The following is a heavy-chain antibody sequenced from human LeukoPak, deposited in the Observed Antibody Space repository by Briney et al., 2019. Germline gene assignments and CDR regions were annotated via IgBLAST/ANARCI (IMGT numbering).Heavy chain of an antibody. CDR1: GGSFSGYY. CDR2: INSSGST. V-gene: IGHV4-34*01. D-gene: IGHD2-8*01. Sequence: SETLSLTCAVYGGSFSGYYWSWIRQPPGKGPEWIGEINSSGSTNYNPSLKSRVTISLDASKNHFSLRLTSVTAADTAVYYFGRANLLGYCTSGVCPGGGVPFDYWGQGIRVTVSS. CDR3: GRANLLGYCTSGVCPGGGVPFDY. J-gene: IGHJ4*02.